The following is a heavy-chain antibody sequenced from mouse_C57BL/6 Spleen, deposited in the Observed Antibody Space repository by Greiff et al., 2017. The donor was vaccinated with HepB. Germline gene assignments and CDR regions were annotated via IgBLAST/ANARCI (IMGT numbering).Heavy chain of an antibody. CDR1: GYTFTSYW. V-gene: IGHV1-59*01. J-gene: IGHJ4*01. Sequence: QVQLKQPGAELVRPGTSVKLSCKASGYTFTSYWMHWVKQRPGQGLEWIGVIDPSDSYTNYNQKFKGKATLTVDTSSSTAYMQLSSLTSEDSAVYYCARWGYYGSSYEAMDYWGQGTSVTVSS. CDR2: IDPSDSYT. D-gene: IGHD1-1*01. CDR3: ARWGYYGSSYEAMDY.